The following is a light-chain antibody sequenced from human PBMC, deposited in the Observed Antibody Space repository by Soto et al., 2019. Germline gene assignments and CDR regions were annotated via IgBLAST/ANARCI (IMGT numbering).Light chain of an antibody. V-gene: IGKV3-20*01. Sequence: EVVLTQSPGTLSLSPGEAASLSCRASQSVSSQFLAWYQQTPGEAPRLLIYGASGRATGCPDRFTGSGSGTDLILIISGLAPDDSAVYLCLPAGISPLTFGGGTKVEVE. J-gene: IGKJ4*01. CDR1: QSVSSQF. CDR2: GAS. CDR3: LPAGISPLT.